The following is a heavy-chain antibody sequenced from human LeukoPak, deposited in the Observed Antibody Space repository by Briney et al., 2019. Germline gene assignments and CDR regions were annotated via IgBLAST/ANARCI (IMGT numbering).Heavy chain of an antibody. D-gene: IGHD6-6*01. CDR2: IKQDGSEK. V-gene: IGHV3-7*01. CDR3: ASSSSSGLPGLDP. Sequence: GGSLRLSCAASGISFSSYWMTWVRQAPGKGLEWVANIKQDGSEKYYVDSVKGRFTISRDNAKNSLYLQMNSLRADDTAVYYCASSSSSGLPGLDPWGQGTLVAVSS. CDR1: GISFSSYW. J-gene: IGHJ5*02.